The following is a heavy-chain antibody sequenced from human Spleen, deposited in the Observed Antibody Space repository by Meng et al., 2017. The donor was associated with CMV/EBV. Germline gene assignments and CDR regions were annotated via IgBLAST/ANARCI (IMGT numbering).Heavy chain of an antibody. J-gene: IGHJ4*02. CDR3: ARRFTISGGVITPLAY. Sequence: ASVKVSCKVSGYTLTEFSMHWVRQAPGKGLEWMGGFDPEDGETIYAQKFQGRVTMTEDTSTDTAYMELSSLTSEDTAVYFCARRFTISGGVITPLAYWGQGTLVTVSS. V-gene: IGHV1-24*01. CDR2: FDPEDGET. CDR1: GYTLTEFS. D-gene: IGHD3-3*01.